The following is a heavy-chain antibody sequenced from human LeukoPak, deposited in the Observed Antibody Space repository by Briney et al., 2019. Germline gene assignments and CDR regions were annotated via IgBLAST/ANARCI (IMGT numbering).Heavy chain of an antibody. V-gene: IGHV3-23*01. J-gene: IGHJ4*02. D-gene: IGHD5-12*01. CDR2: ISGSGGST. Sequence: GGSLRLSCAASGFTFSSYAMSWVRQAPGKGLEWVSVISGSGGSTYYADSVKGRFTISRDNYKNTLYLQMNSLRAEDTAVYYCAKLNGAYDSTFDYWGQGTLVTVSS. CDR1: GFTFSSYA. CDR3: AKLNGAYDSTFDY.